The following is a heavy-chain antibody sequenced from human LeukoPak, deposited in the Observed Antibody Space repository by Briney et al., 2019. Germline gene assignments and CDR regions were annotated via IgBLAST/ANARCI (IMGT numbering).Heavy chain of an antibody. J-gene: IGHJ5*01. CDR3: ARSGNYGVNWFDP. V-gene: IGHV3-7*01. Sequence: GGSLRLSCAASGFTFRSYWMRWVPQAPGKGLEWVANIKQDGREKYYVDSVNGRFTISRDNAENSLYLQMNSLRAEDTAVYYCARSGNYGVNWFDPWGQGTLVTVSS. D-gene: IGHD4-11*01. CDR2: IKQDGREK. CDR1: GFTFRSYW.